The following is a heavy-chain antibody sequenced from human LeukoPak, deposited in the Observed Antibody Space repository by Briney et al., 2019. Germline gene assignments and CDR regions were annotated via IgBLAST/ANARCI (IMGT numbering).Heavy chain of an antibody. V-gene: IGHV3-11*01. CDR2: ISSSGSTI. Sequence: PGGSLRLSCAASGFTFSDYYMSWIRQAPGKGLEWVSYISSSGSTIYYADSVKGRFTISRDNAKNSLYLQMNSLRAEDTAVYYCARDNIYDYVWGSYGDYWGQGTLVTVSS. CDR3: ARDNIYDYVWGSYGDY. CDR1: GFTFSDYY. D-gene: IGHD3-16*01. J-gene: IGHJ4*02.